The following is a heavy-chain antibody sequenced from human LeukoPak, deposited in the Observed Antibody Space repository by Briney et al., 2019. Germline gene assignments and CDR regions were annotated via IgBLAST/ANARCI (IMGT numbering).Heavy chain of an antibody. CDR1: GFTFSSYA. Sequence: PGGSLRLSCAASGFTFSSYAMSWVRQAPGKGLEWASSISGSGPSTDYADSVKGRFTISRDKSKNTLYLQMNSLRAEDTAVYYCARDGFGTGSNWGQGTLVTVSS. J-gene: IGHJ4*02. D-gene: IGHD3-16*01. V-gene: IGHV3-23*01. CDR3: ARDGFGTGSN. CDR2: ISGSGPST.